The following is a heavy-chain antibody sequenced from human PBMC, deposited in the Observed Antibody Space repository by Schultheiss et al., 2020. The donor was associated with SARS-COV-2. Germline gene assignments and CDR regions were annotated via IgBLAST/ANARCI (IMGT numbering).Heavy chain of an antibody. Sequence: SVKVSCKASGGTFSSYAISWVRQAPGQGLEWMGGIIPIFGIANYAQKFQGRVTITADKSTSTAYMELSSLRSEDTAVYYCARDGDYDILTYDYWGQGTLVTVSS. V-gene: IGHV1-69*10. J-gene: IGHJ4*02. D-gene: IGHD3-9*01. CDR2: IIPIFGIA. CDR1: GGTFSSYA. CDR3: ARDGDYDILTYDY.